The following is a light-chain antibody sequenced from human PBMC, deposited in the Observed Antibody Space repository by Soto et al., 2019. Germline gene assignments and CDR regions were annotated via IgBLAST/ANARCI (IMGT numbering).Light chain of an antibody. Sequence: DIQMTQSPSTLAASVGDRVTITCRASQNIKRWLAWYQQKTGKAPKVLIYDASSLESGVPSRFSGSGSGTEFTLTIASLQPDDFATYYCQQYDGYFGPGTKVDFK. CDR1: QNIKRW. J-gene: IGKJ3*01. CDR3: QQYDGY. V-gene: IGKV1-5*01. CDR2: DAS.